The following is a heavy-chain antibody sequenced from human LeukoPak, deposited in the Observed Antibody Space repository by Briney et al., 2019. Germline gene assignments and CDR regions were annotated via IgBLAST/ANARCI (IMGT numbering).Heavy chain of an antibody. V-gene: IGHV4-59*01. D-gene: IGHD3-9*01. CDR2: IYYSGST. CDR1: GGSISSYY. CDR3: ARTSYDILTKNSNNWFDP. J-gene: IGHJ5*02. Sequence: SETLSLTCTVSGGSISSYYWSWIRQPPGKGLEWIGYIYYSGSTNYNPSLKSRVTISVDTSKNQFSLKLSSVTAADTAVYCCARTSYDILTKNSNNWFDPWGQGTLVTVSS.